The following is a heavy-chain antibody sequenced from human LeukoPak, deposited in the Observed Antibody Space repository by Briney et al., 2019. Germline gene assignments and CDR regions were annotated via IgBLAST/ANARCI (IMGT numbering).Heavy chain of an antibody. Sequence: PSETLSLTCTVSGGSISSSSYYWGWIRQPPGKGLEWIGSIYYSGSTYYNPSLKSRVTISVDTSKNQFSLKLSSVTAADTAVYYCARGGYSYGYKGNIDYWGQGTLVTVSS. V-gene: IGHV4-39*07. CDR2: IYYSGST. D-gene: IGHD5-18*01. J-gene: IGHJ4*02. CDR3: ARGGYSYGYKGNIDY. CDR1: GGSISSSSYY.